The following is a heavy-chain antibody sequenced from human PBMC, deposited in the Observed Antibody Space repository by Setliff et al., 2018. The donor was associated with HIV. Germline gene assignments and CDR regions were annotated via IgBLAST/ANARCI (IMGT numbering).Heavy chain of an antibody. Sequence: LSLTCTVSGGSISSGGYYWSWIRQHPGKGLEWIGYIYYSGSTYYNPSLESRVSISVDTSKSQLSLKLISVTAADTAVYYCARQPLSRRRGTAVTTVGAFDIWGQGTKVTVSS. CDR2: IYYSGST. J-gene: IGHJ3*02. D-gene: IGHD4-17*01. CDR3: ARQPLSRRRGTAVTTVGAFDI. CDR1: GGSISSGGYY. V-gene: IGHV4-39*01.